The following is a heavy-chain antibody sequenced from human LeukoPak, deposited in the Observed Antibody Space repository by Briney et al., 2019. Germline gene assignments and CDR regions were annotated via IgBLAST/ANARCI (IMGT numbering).Heavy chain of an antibody. CDR2: INPNSGGT. Sequence: ASVKVSCKASGYTFTGYYMHWVRQAPGQGLEWMGRINPNSGGTNYAQKFQGRVTMTRDTSISTAYMELSSLRSEDTAVYYCARGPRYYDFWSGYYRDYYYYGMDVWGQGTTVTVSS. D-gene: IGHD3-3*01. V-gene: IGHV1-2*06. J-gene: IGHJ6*02. CDR3: ARGPRYYDFWSGYYRDYYYYGMDV. CDR1: GYTFTGYY.